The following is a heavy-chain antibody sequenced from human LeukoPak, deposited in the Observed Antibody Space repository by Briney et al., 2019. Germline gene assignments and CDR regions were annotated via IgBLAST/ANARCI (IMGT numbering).Heavy chain of an antibody. V-gene: IGHV1-2*02. D-gene: IGHD2-2*01. Sequence: ASVKVSCKASGGTFSSYTISWVRQAPGQGLEWMGWINPNSGGTNYAQKFQGRVTMTRDTSISTAYMELSRLRSDDTAVYYCARGYCSSTSCYYHYFDYWAQGTLVTVSS. CDR1: GGTFSSYT. J-gene: IGHJ4*02. CDR3: ARGYCSSTSCYYHYFDY. CDR2: INPNSGGT.